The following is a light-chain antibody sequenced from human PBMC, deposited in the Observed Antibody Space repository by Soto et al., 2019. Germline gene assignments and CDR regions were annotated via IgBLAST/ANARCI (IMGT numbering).Light chain of an antibody. V-gene: IGKV3-20*01. CDR2: GTS. CDR3: QKYGSSPWT. Sequence: EIVLTQSPGTLSLSPGERATLSCRASQSVSRNYLAWYQQKPGQAPRLLIYGTSSRATGITDRFSGSGSGTDFTLSISRLETEDFAVYFCQKYGSSPWTFGQGTKVEIK. J-gene: IGKJ1*01. CDR1: QSVSRNY.